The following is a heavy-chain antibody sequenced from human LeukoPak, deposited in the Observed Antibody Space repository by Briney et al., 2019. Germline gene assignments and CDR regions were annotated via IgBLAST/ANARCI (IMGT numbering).Heavy chain of an antibody. J-gene: IGHJ5*02. CDR3: ARDSGKRFCSEDGCSANYFDT. CDR2: VSDSGDA. D-gene: IGHD2-15*01. V-gene: IGHV4-59*13. Sequence: SETLSLTCSVYVGSTYGFYWSWIRQPPGKGLEGIGFVSDSGDAVYNPSLKGRVTISVDKSQNQVSLNLASLAAVDTAVYYWARDSGKRFCSEDGCSANYFDTWGQGTLVSV. CDR1: VGSTYGFY.